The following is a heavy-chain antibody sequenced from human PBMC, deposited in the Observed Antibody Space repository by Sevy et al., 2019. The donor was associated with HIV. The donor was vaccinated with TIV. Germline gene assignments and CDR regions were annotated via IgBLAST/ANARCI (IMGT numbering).Heavy chain of an antibody. V-gene: IGHV3-15*01. D-gene: IGHD2-15*01. CDR1: GFTFSIID. CDR2: MKSKTDGGTT. J-gene: IGHJ3*02. CDR3: TTVGFPNWCSEAFGI. Sequence: GGSLRLSCAASGFTFSIIDMNWVRQSPGKGLEWVGRMKSKTDGGTTDYAAPVKDRFTMSRDDSKNTLYLQMNSLKADDTAVYYCTTVGFPNWCSEAFGIWGQGTMVTVSS.